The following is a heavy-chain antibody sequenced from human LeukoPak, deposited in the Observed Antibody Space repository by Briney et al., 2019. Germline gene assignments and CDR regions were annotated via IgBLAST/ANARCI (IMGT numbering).Heavy chain of an antibody. Sequence: PGGSLRLSCAASGFTFSSYAMSWVRQAPGKGLEWVSAISGSSGGTYYADSVKGRFTISRDNSKNTLYLQMNSLRAEDTAVYYCAKLMEYQLLGPVDYWGQGTLVTVSS. CDR1: GFTFSSYA. D-gene: IGHD2-2*01. CDR3: AKLMEYQLLGPVDY. V-gene: IGHV3-23*01. J-gene: IGHJ4*02. CDR2: ISGSSGGT.